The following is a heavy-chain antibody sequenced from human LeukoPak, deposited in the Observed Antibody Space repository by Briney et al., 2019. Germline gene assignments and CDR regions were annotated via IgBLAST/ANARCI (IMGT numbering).Heavy chain of an antibody. Sequence: ASVKVSCKASGYTFTDYYIHWVRQAPGQGLEWMGLIHPNSGDTYYAQKFRGRVTMTRDTSITTAYVELDRSTSDDTAVYYCARDYSGSYTHWAQGTLVTISS. CDR3: ARDYSGSYTH. CDR2: IHPNSGDT. CDR1: GYTFTDYY. J-gene: IGHJ4*02. D-gene: IGHD1-26*01. V-gene: IGHV1-2*06.